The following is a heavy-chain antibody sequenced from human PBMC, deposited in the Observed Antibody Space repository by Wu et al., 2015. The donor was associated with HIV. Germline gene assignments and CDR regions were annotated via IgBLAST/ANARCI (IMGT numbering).Heavy chain of an antibody. D-gene: IGHD1-14*01. CDR1: GGTFSRYA. CDR2: IVPILGTT. V-gene: IGHV1-69*12. J-gene: IGHJ4*02. Sequence: QVQLVQSGAEVKKPGSSVKVSCTASGGTFSRYAISWVRQAPGQGLEWMGGIVPILGTTNFAQKFQGRVTITADESTSTSYMELSSLRSEDTAVYFCTRSTFAGSSDTWYSFDKWGQGTLVIVSS. CDR3: TRSTFAGSSDTWYSFDK.